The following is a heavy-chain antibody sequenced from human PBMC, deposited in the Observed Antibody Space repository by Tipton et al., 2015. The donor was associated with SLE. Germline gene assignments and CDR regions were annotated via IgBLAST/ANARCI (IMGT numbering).Heavy chain of an antibody. CDR2: IWYDGSNK. CDR3: AKANTSGSGSLDY. D-gene: IGHD3-10*01. V-gene: IGHV3-30*18. CDR1: GFTFGSYG. J-gene: IGHJ4*02. Sequence: SLRLSCATSGFTFGSYGMHWVRQAPGKGPAWGAVIWYDGSNKYYADSVKGRFTISRDNSKNTLYLQMNSLRAEDTAVYYCAKANTSGSGSLDYWGRGTLVTVSS.